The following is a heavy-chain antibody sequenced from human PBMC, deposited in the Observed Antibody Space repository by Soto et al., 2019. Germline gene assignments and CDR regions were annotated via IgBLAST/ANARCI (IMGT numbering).Heavy chain of an antibody. CDR3: ACTYNWNDGGDY. Sequence: GGSLRLSCAASGFTFSSYGMHWVHQAPGKGLEWVAVISYDGSNKYYADSVKGRFTISRDNSKNTLYLQMNSLRAEDTAVYYCACTYNWNDGGDYWGQGTLVTVSS. J-gene: IGHJ4*02. V-gene: IGHV3-30*03. CDR2: ISYDGSNK. CDR1: GFTFSSYG. D-gene: IGHD1-1*01.